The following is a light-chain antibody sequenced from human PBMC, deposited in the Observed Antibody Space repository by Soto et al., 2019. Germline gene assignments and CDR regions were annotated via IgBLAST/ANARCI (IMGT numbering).Light chain of an antibody. CDR3: SSYTGISTLV. V-gene: IGLV2-14*01. CDR1: SNDVGGYNY. Sequence: QSALTQPASVSGSPGQSTTISCTGTSNDVGGYNYVSWYQQHPGKVPKLLIYEVSNRPSGVSNRFSGSKSGNTASLTISGLQAEDEADYYCSSYTGISTLVFGGGTKLTVL. CDR2: EVS. J-gene: IGLJ2*01.